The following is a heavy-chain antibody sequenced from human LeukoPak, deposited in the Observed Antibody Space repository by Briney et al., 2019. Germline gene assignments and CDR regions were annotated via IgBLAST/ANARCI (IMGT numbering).Heavy chain of an antibody. J-gene: IGHJ5*02. Sequence: SETLSLTCTVSGGSISSYYWSWIRQPAGKGLEWIGRIYTSGSTNYYPSLKSRVTMSVDTSKNPSYLKLSPVTAADTAVYYCARDGSRTREFDPWGQGTLVTVSS. CDR2: IYTSGST. D-gene: IGHD2-15*01. V-gene: IGHV4-4*07. CDR1: GGSISSYY. CDR3: ARDGSRTREFDP.